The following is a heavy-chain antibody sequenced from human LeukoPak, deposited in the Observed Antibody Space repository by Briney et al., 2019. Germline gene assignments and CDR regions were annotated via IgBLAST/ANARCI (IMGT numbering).Heavy chain of an antibody. Sequence: SVKVSCQASGGTFSSYAISWVRQAPGQGLEWMGGIIPIFGTANYAQKFQGRVTITADESTSTAYMELSSLRSEDTAVYYCARGRSDFWSGYLFDYWGQGTLVTVSS. J-gene: IGHJ4*02. V-gene: IGHV1-69*01. CDR2: IIPIFGTA. D-gene: IGHD3-3*01. CDR3: ARGRSDFWSGYLFDY. CDR1: GGTFSSYA.